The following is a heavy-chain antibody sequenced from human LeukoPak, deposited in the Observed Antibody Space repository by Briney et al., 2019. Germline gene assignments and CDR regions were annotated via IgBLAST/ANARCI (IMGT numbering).Heavy chain of an antibody. CDR3: AREGDSSSGYYTDV. Sequence: PSETLSLTCTVSGGSISSGGYYWSWIRQPPGKGLEWIGYIYHSGSTYYDPSLKSRVTISVDRSKNQFSLKLSSVTAADTAVYYCAREGDSSSGYYTDVWGKGTTVTVSS. CDR2: IYHSGST. CDR1: GGSISSGGYY. D-gene: IGHD6-6*01. J-gene: IGHJ6*03. V-gene: IGHV4-30-2*01.